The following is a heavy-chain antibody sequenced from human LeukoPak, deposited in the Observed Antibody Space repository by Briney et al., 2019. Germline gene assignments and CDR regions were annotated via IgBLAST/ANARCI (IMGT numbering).Heavy chain of an antibody. J-gene: IGHJ4*02. CDR1: GGTFSSYA. Sequence: SVKVSCKASGGTFSSYAISWVRQAPGQGLEWMGGIIPIFGTANYAQKFQGRVTITADKSTSTAYMELSSLRSEDTAVYYCARVNSARGYSYGYSDYWGQGTLVTVSS. D-gene: IGHD5-18*01. V-gene: IGHV1-69*06. CDR2: IIPIFGTA. CDR3: ARVNSARGYSYGYSDY.